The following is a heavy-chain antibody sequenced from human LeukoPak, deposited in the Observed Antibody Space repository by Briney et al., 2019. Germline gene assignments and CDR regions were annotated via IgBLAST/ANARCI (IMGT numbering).Heavy chain of an antibody. J-gene: IGHJ6*03. CDR3: AKGGSSWYGGQYYYYYYMDV. CDR1: GFTFSSYA. V-gene: IGHV3-23*01. CDR2: ICGSGGSGSVVST. Sequence: GGSLRLSCAASGFTFSSYAMSWVRQAPGKGLEWVSVICGSGGSGSVVSTYYADSVKGRFTISRDNSKNTLYLQMNSLRAEDTAVYYCAKGGSSWYGGQYYYYYYMDVWGKGTTVTVSS. D-gene: IGHD6-13*01.